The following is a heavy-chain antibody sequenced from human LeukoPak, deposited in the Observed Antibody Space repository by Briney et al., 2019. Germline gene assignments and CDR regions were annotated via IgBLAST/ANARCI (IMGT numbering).Heavy chain of an antibody. J-gene: IGHJ4*02. D-gene: IGHD3-22*01. CDR1: GFTFSSYS. CDR2: ISSSSSYI. CDR3: ARDFYDSSGYYYD. Sequence: PGGSLRLSCAASGFTFSSYSMNWGRQAPGKGLEWVSSISSSSSYIYYADSVKGRFTISRDNAKNSLYLQMNSLRAEDTAVYYCARDFYDSSGYYYDWGQGTLVTVSS. V-gene: IGHV3-21*01.